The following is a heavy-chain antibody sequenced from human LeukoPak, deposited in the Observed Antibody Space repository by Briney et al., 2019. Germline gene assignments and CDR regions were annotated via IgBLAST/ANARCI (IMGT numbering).Heavy chain of an antibody. Sequence: GGSLRLSCAVSGLIFSDQYMDWVRQAPGKGPEWVGRTQNKANSYTMDYAASVRGRFTISRDDSKNSLSLQMNSLKTEDTAVYYCVRRNYVAFDIWGQGTMVIVSS. CDR2: TQNKANSYTM. CDR1: GLIFSDQY. J-gene: IGHJ3*02. D-gene: IGHD1-7*01. V-gene: IGHV3-72*01. CDR3: VRRNYVAFDI.